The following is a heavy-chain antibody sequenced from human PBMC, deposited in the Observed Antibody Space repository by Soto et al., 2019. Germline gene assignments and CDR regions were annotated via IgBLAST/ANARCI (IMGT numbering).Heavy chain of an antibody. Sequence: QVHLVQSGAEVKKPGSSVKVSCKASGGTFSRHGINWVRQAPGQGLEWMGGIIPIAGIAHYAQKFQGRVTITADESTSTVYTALSSLRTEDTAVYFCARDRGTGSYPYFDYWGQGTLVTVSS. CDR2: IIPIAGIA. V-gene: IGHV1-69*01. CDR3: ARDRGTGSYPYFDY. CDR1: GGTFSRHG. J-gene: IGHJ4*02. D-gene: IGHD1-26*01.